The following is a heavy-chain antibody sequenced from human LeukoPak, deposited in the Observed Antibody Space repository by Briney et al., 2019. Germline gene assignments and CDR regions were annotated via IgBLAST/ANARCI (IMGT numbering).Heavy chain of an antibody. Sequence: SETLSLTCTVSGGSISSYYWSWIRQPPGKGLEWIGYIYYSGSTNYNPSLKSRVTISVDTSKNQFSLKLSSVTAADTAVYYCARDFRTARPRMLGYWGQGTLVTVSS. V-gene: IGHV4-59*01. CDR3: ARDFRTARPRMLGY. CDR2: IYYSGST. D-gene: IGHD6-6*01. J-gene: IGHJ4*02. CDR1: GGSISSYY.